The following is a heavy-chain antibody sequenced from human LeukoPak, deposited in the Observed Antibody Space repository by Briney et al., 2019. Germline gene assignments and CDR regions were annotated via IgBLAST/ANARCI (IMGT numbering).Heavy chain of an antibody. D-gene: IGHD2-15*01. CDR1: GFTFSAFD. CDR3: AALDATDVDY. V-gene: IGHV3-64D*09. CDR2: ISSNGGTT. J-gene: IGHJ4*02. Sequence: GGSLRLSCSASGFTFSAFDVHWVRQAPGKGLEFVLSISSNGGTTYHADSVKGRFTISRDNSKNTLYLLMSSLRAEDTAVYYCAALDATDVDYWGQGTLVTVSS.